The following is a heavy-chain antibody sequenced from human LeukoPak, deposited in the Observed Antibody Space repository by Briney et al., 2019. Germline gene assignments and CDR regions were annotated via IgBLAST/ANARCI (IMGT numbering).Heavy chain of an antibody. V-gene: IGHV4-31*03. J-gene: IGHJ3*02. Sequence: SETLSLTCTVSGGSISSGGYYWSWIRQHPGKGLEWIGYIYYSGSTYYNPSLKSRVTISVDTSKNQFSLKLSSVTAADTAVYYCARDLSVTRSPSITIFGVVIGHAFDIRGQGTMVTVSS. D-gene: IGHD3-3*01. CDR2: IYYSGST. CDR3: ARDLSVTRSPSITIFGVVIGHAFDI. CDR1: GGSISSGGYY.